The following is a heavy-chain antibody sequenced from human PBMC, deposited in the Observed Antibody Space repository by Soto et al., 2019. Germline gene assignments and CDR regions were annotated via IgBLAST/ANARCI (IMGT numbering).Heavy chain of an antibody. CDR1: GGSISSYY. CDR2: IYYSGST. V-gene: IGHV4-59*01. Sequence: SETLSLTCTVSGGSISSYYWSWIRQPPGKGLEWIGYIYYSGSTYYNPSLKSRVTISVDTSKNQFSLKLSSVTAADTAVYYCARSDFSGPEQAIDYWGQGTLVTVSS. D-gene: IGHD3-10*01. J-gene: IGHJ4*02. CDR3: ARSDFSGPEQAIDY.